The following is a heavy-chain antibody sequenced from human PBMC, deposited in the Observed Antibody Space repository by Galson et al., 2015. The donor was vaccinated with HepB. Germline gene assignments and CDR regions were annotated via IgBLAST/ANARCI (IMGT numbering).Heavy chain of an antibody. V-gene: IGHV3-30-3*01. D-gene: IGHD3-10*01. CDR1: GFTFSGYT. CDR3: ARSLGFYGSGFFDS. J-gene: IGHJ4*02. Sequence: SLRLSCAASGFTFSGYTMHWVRQAPGKGLEWVAVISYDGSNKWYADSVEGRFTISRDNSKNTLYLQMNSLRPEDTAVYYCARSLGFYGSGFFDSWGQGTLVTVSS. CDR2: ISYDGSNK.